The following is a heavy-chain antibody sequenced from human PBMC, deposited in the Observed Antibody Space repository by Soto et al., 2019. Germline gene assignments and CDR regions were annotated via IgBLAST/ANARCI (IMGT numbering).Heavy chain of an antibody. CDR1: GFSFTDFY. CDR2: ISTSTTYT. J-gene: IGHJ4*02. CDR3: ARDRGAYCSGGKCDSGAFFDY. D-gene: IGHD2-15*01. V-gene: IGHV3-11*05. Sequence: QVQLVESGGGLVKPGGSLRLSCVASGFSFTDFYMNWIRQVPGKGLEWVALISTSTTYTKYADSVKGRFTISRDNAKNSLYLQMSSLRAEDTAVYYCARDRGAYCSGGKCDSGAFFDYWGRGTLVNVSS.